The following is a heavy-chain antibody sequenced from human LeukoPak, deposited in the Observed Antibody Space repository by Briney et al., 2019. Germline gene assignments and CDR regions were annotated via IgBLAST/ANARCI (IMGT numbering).Heavy chain of an antibody. D-gene: IGHD6-19*01. CDR1: GFAFSVYA. Sequence: GGSLRLSCTASGFAFSVYAMSWLRQPPGKGLEWVSTINANSGTTSYAASERGGFTISRDNSKNTLYLQLNTLRADDTATYYCAKPISGGLAVTADWFHPWGQGTLVVVSS. CDR2: INANSGTT. CDR3: AKPISGGLAVTADWFHP. J-gene: IGHJ5*01. V-gene: IGHV3-23*01.